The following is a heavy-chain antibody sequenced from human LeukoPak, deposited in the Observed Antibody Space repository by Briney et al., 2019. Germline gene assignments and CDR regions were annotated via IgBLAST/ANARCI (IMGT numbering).Heavy chain of an antibody. J-gene: IGHJ3*02. CDR1: GFTFSSYG. CDR3: AKVVGAFDI. V-gene: IGHV3-30*18. Sequence: GSLRLSCAASGFTFSSYGMHWVRQAPGKGLEWVAVISYDGSNKYYADSVKGRFTISRDNSKNTLYLQMNSLRAEDTAVYYCAKVVGAFDIWGQGTMVTVSS. CDR2: ISYDGSNK.